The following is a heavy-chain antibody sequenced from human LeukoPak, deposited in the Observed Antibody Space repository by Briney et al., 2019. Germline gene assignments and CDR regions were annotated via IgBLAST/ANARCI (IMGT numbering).Heavy chain of an antibody. V-gene: IGHV1-69*05. J-gene: IGHJ4*02. CDR1: GGTFSSYA. Sequence: ASVKVSCKASGGTFSSYAISWVRQAPGQGLEWMGGIIPIFGTANYAQKFQGRVTITTDESTSTAYMELSSLRSEDTAVYYCARDRGGGAPHYFDYWGQGTLVTVSS. CDR2: IIPIFGTA. D-gene: IGHD1-26*01. CDR3: ARDRGGGAPHYFDY.